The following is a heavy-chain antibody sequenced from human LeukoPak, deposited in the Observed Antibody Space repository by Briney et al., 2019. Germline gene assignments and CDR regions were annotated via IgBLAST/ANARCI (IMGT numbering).Heavy chain of an antibody. CDR1: GGSISSYY. Sequence: SETLSLTCTVSGGSISSYYWSWIRQPPGKGLEWIGYIYYSGSTNYNPSLKSRVTISVDTSKNQFSLKLSSVTAADTAVYYCARGAGYWGQGTLVTVSS. CDR3: ARGAGY. J-gene: IGHJ4*02. V-gene: IGHV4-59*12. CDR2: IYYSGST.